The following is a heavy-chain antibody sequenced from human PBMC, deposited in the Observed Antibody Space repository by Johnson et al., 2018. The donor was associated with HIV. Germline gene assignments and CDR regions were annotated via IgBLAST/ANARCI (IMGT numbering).Heavy chain of an antibody. CDR1: GFTFSSSW. CDR3: ARDLYYDTGGYRGALDL. CDR2: IKKDGSEE. D-gene: IGHD3-22*01. V-gene: IGHV3-7*01. J-gene: IGHJ3*01. Sequence: MLLVESGGGLVQPGGSLKLSCAASGFTFSSSWMHWVCQAPEKGLEWVANIKKDGSEESYVYSVKGRFTVSRDNAKNSLNLQMNSLRADDTAVYYCARDLYYDTGGYRGALDLWGQGTMVTVSS.